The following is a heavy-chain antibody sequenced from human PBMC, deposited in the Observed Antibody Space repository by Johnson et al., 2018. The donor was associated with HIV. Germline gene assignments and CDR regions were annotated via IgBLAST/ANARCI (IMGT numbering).Heavy chain of an antibody. V-gene: IGHV3-7*01. CDR2: ITQDGSEK. CDR1: GFTLSSYW. J-gene: IGHJ3*02. CDR3: ARVRSGLSYDAFDI. D-gene: IGHD3-3*01. Sequence: MLLVESGGGLVQPGGSLRLSCAASGFTLSSYWMNWVRQAPGKGLEWVAKITQDGSEKYYVDSVKGRFTISRDNAKNSLYLQMNSLRAEDTAIYYCARVRSGLSYDAFDIWGQGTMVTVSS.